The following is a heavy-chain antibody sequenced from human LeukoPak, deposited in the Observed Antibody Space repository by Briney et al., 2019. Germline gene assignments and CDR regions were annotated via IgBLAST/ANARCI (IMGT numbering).Heavy chain of an antibody. CDR1: GFTFTIHA. V-gene: IGHV3-30-3*01. J-gene: IGHJ4*02. D-gene: IGHD2-21*01. CDR3: AKDLIAGPPDYFDY. CDR2: TDGTNK. Sequence: GRSLRLSCAASGFTFTIHAVHWVRQAPSKGLEWVAVTDGTNKFYSDSVRGRFTISGDTSKNTIYLQMNSLRPEDTAMYYCAKDLIAGPPDYFDYWGQGTLVSVSS.